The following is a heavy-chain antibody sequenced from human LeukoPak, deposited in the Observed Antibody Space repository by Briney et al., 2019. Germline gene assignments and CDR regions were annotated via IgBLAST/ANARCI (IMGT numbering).Heavy chain of an antibody. CDR3: ARAHTYYYDSSGYPTSLFDY. Sequence: PGGSLRLSCAASGFTFDNYAMNWVRQVPGKGLEWISLISWNSGTIGYADSVKGRFTISRDNSKNTLYLQMNSLRAEDTAVYYCARAHTYYYDSSGYPTSLFDYWGQGTLVTVSS. CDR2: ISWNSGTI. J-gene: IGHJ4*02. CDR1: GFTFDNYA. V-gene: IGHV3-9*01. D-gene: IGHD3-22*01.